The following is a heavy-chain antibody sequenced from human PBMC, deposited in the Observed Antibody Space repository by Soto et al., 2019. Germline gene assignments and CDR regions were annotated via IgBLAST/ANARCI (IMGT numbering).Heavy chain of an antibody. Sequence: GESLKISCKGSGYSFTSYWIGWVRQMPGKGLEWMGIIYPGDSDTRYSPSFQGQVTISADKSISTAYLQWSSLKASDTAMYYCARRGVTLFPSYCYMDVWGKGSRVTVSS. V-gene: IGHV5-51*01. CDR3: ARRGVTLFPSYCYMDV. CDR2: IYPGDSDT. J-gene: IGHJ6*03. D-gene: IGHD3-10*02. CDR1: GYSFTSYW.